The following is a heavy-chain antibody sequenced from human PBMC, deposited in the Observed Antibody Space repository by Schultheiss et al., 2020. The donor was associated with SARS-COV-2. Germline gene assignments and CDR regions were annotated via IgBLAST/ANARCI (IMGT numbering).Heavy chain of an antibody. CDR2: ISSSSNYI. J-gene: IGHJ6*02. D-gene: IGHD2-2*01. V-gene: IGHV3-21*01. CDR3: ARANARSGMDV. Sequence: GGSLRLSCAASGFTFSCFEMNWVRQAPGKGLEWVSSISSSSNYIYYVDSVKGRFTISRDNAKNSLYLQMNSLRAEDTAVYYCARANARSGMDVWGQGTTVTVSS. CDR1: GFTFSCFE.